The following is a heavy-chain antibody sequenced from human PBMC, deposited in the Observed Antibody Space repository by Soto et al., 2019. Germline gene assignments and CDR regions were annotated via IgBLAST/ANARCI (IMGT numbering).Heavy chain of an antibody. Sequence: GASVKVSCKASGGTFSSYAISWVRQAPGQGLEWMGGIIPIFGTANYAQKFQGRVTITADESTSTAYMELSSLRSEDTAVYYCARALDAIMGNVSLRYGMDVWGQGTTVTVSS. CDR3: ARALDAIMGNVSLRYGMDV. J-gene: IGHJ6*02. D-gene: IGHD3-16*01. V-gene: IGHV1-69*13. CDR1: GGTFSSYA. CDR2: IIPIFGTA.